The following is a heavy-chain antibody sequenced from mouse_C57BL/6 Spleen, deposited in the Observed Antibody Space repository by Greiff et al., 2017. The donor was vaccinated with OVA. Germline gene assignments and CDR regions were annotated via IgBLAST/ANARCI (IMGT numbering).Heavy chain of an antibody. CDR2: INPNNGGT. J-gene: IGHJ1*03. V-gene: IGHV1-22*01. Sequence: EVQLQQSGPELVKPGASVKMSCKASGYTFTDYNMHWVKQSHGKSLEWIGYINPNNGGTSYNQKFKGKATLTVNKSSSTAYMELRSLTSEDSAVYYCARDTTVVWDFDVWGTGTTVTVSS. CDR3: ARDTTVVWDFDV. D-gene: IGHD1-1*01. CDR1: GYTFTDYN.